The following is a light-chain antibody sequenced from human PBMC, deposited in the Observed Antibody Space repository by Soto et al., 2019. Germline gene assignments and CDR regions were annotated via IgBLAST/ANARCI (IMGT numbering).Light chain of an antibody. J-gene: IGKJ2*01. CDR3: QQYGSSPYT. CDR1: QSVTGTN. CDR2: SAS. Sequence: EIVLTQSPGTLSLSPGERATLSCRASQSVTGTNLAWYQQKPGQAPRLLTNSASSRPPGIPDSFSGSGSGKDFTLTINRLEPDDFAVYYCQQYGSSPYTFGQGTKLEIK. V-gene: IGKV3-20*01.